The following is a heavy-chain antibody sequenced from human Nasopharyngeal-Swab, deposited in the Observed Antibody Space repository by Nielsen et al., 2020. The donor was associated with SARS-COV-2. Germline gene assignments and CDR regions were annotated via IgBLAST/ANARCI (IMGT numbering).Heavy chain of an antibody. Sequence: GSLRLSGTVSGGSISSYYWSWIRQPAGKGLEWVGRIYTSGSTNYNPSFKSRVTMSLDTSRNQFSLKLSSVTAADPAVYYCARGSRFTIFGVVPDYYYGMDVWGQGTTVTVSS. J-gene: IGHJ6*02. CDR3: ARGSRFTIFGVVPDYYYGMDV. D-gene: IGHD3-3*01. CDR1: GGSISSYY. V-gene: IGHV4-4*07. CDR2: IYTSGST.